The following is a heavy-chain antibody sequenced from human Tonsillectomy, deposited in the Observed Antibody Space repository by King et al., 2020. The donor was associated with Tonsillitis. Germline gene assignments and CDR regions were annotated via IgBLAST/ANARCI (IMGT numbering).Heavy chain of an antibody. CDR2: INHSGST. J-gene: IGHJ3*02. D-gene: IGHD2-8*02. V-gene: IGHV4-34*01. CDR3: ARTSLVERGAFDI. CDR1: GGSFSGYY. Sequence: VQRQQWGAGLLKPSETLSLTCAVYGGSFSGYYWSWIRQSPGKGLEWIGEINHSGSTNYNPSLKSRVTISVDTSKNQFSLKLNSVTAEDTAVYNCARTSLVERGAFDIWAKGTMVTVSS.